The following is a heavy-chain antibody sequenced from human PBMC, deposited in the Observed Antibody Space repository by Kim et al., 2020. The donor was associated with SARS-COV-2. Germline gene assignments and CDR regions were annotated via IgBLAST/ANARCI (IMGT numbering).Heavy chain of an antibody. CDR2: IYHSGST. D-gene: IGHD6-6*01. Sequence: SETLSLTCAVSGGSISSSNWWSWVRQPPGKGLEWIGEIYHSGSTNYNPSLKSRVTISVDKSKNQFSLKLSSVTAADTAVYYCARLSIAARPADFQHWGQGTLVTVSS. CDR1: GGSISSSNW. J-gene: IGHJ1*01. CDR3: ARLSIAARPADFQH. V-gene: IGHV4-4*02.